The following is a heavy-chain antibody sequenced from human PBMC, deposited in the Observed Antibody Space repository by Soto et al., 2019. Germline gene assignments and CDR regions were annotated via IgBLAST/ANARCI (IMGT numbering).Heavy chain of an antibody. CDR2: IYDSGST. D-gene: IGHD4-17*01. V-gene: IGHV4-30-4*01. CDR1: GGSISGGVGGLYY. J-gene: IGHJ2*01. Sequence: QLQLRESGPGLVKPSETLSLTCTVSGGSISGGVGGLYYWSWIRQPPGKGLELIGYIYDSGSTYYTPSLKRRVTISVDTSKNQSSLRLSSVTAADTAVYYCAREVIPLTTDWYFDLWGRGTLVTVSS. CDR3: AREVIPLTTDWYFDL.